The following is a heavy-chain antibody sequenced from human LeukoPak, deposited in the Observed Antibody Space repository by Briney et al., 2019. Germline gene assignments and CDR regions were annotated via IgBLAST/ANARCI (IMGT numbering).Heavy chain of an antibody. D-gene: IGHD2-2*01. CDR3: ARFCDCSSTSCYPNWFDP. V-gene: IGHV3-20*04. CDR2: INRNGSST. Sequence: PGGSLRLSCAASGFTFDDYGMSWVHQAPGKGLEWVSGINRNGSSTGYADSVKGRFTISRDNAKNSLYLQMNSLRAEDTAFYYCARFCDCSSTSCYPNWFDPWGQGTLVTLSS. J-gene: IGHJ5*02. CDR1: GFTFDDYG.